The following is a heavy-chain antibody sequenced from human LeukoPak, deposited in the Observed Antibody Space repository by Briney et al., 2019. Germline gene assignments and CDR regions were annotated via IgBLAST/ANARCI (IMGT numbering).Heavy chain of an antibody. CDR1: GFTFSDYH. J-gene: IGHJ4*02. V-gene: IGHV3-21*01. Sequence: GGSLRLSCAASGFTFSDYHINWVRQAPGKGPEWVSSISSSSTYIYYADSVKGRFTISRDNAKNSLYLQMDSLRAEDTAVFFCARRGLGNCFDYWGQGTLVTVSS. CDR2: ISSSSTYI. CDR3: ARRGLGNCFDY.